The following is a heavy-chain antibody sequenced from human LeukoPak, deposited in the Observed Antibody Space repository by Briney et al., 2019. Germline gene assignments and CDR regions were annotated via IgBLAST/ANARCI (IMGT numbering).Heavy chain of an antibody. CDR2: ISEDGGNT. D-gene: IGHD3-22*01. CDR1: ESTFSSDW. V-gene: IGHV3-74*03. J-gene: IGHJ4*02. CDR3: VRRYYEFNVYDRHFDF. Sequence: GGSLRLSCAASESTFSSDWLHWVRQSPGRGLVWVSRISEDGGNTTYADSVQGRFTITRDNDKSTVFLQMNNLSVEDTAVYFCVRRYYEFNVYDRHFDFWGQGILVTVSS.